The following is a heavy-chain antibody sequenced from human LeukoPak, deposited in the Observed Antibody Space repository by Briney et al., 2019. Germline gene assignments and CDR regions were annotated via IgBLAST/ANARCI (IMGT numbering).Heavy chain of an antibody. CDR1: GGSFSGYY. CDR3: ARDSGYDVGTLDY. V-gene: IGHV4-34*01. J-gene: IGHJ4*02. D-gene: IGHD5-12*01. CDR2: INHSGST. Sequence: SETLSLTCAVYGGSFSGYYWSWIRQPPGKGLEWIGEINHSGSTNYNPSLKSRVTISVDTSKNQFSLKLSSVTAADTAVYYCARDSGYDVGTLDYWGQGTLVTVSS.